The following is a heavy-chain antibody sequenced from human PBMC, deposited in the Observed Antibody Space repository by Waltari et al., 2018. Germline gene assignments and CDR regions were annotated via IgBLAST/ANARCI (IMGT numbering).Heavy chain of an antibody. J-gene: IGHJ4*02. Sequence: EVQLMESGGGLVQPGGSLRLSCAASGFTFSSSWMHWVRQAPGKGLVWVSRINSDGSGTSYADSVKGRFTISRDNAKNTLYLQMNSLRAEDTAVYYCGRREGSVTMVRGIDYWGQGTLVTVSS. V-gene: IGHV3-74*01. CDR1: GFTFSSSW. CDR2: INSDGSGT. D-gene: IGHD3-10*01. CDR3: GRREGSVTMVRGIDY.